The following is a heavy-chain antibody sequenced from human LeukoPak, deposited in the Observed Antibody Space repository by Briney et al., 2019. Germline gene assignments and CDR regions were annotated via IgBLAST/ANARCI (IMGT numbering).Heavy chain of an antibody. CDR3: ARHVEGYDFWSGPLQFDP. J-gene: IGHJ5*02. CDR2: IYYSGST. D-gene: IGHD3-3*01. V-gene: IGHV4-59*01. Sequence: KTSETLSLTCIVSGGSISSYYWSWIRQPPGKGLEWIGYIYYSGSTNYNPSLKSRVTISVDTSKNQFSLKLSSVTAADTAVYYCARHVEGYDFWSGPLQFDPWGQGTLVTVSS. CDR1: GGSISSYY.